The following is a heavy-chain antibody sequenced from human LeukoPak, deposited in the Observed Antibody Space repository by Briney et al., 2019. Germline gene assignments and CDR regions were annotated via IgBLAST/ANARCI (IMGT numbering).Heavy chain of an antibody. D-gene: IGHD6-13*01. V-gene: IGHV3-66*01. CDR1: GFTFSSYA. Sequence: GGSLRLSCTASGFTFSSYAMSWVRQAPGKGLEWVSVIYSGGSTYYADSVKGRFTISRDNSKNTLYLQMNSLRAEDTAVYYCARGGPAAGRFDYWGQGTLVTVSS. CDR2: IYSGGST. J-gene: IGHJ4*02. CDR3: ARGGPAAGRFDY.